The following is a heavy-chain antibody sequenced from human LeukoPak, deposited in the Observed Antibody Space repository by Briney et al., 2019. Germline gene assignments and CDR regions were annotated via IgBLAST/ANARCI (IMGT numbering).Heavy chain of an antibody. CDR2: IYYSGST. CDR3: ARNRDDSSDYYYFDY. Sequence: SETLSLTCSVSGGSISSSSYYWGWIRQPPGKGLEWIGSIYYSGSTYYNPSLKSRVTISVDTSKNQFSLKLSSVTTADTAVYYCARNRDDSSDYYYFDYWGQGTLVTVSS. D-gene: IGHD3-22*01. V-gene: IGHV4-39*07. CDR1: GGSISSSSYY. J-gene: IGHJ4*02.